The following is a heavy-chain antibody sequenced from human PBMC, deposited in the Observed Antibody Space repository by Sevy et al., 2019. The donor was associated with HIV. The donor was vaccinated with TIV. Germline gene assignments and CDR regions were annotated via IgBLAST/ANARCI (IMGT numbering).Heavy chain of an antibody. V-gene: IGHV1-2*02. D-gene: IGHD3-10*01. J-gene: IGHJ4*02. CDR2: VNPNGGGT. CDR3: SRSVFGSGTYLNDY. Sequence: ASVKVSCKASGYSFTGYYIHWVRQAPGQGLEWMGWVNPNGGGTNYAQKFQGRVNMTRDTSIRTAYMDLTRLRSDDTAVYYCSRSVFGSGTYLNDYWGQGTLVTVSS. CDR1: GYSFTGYY.